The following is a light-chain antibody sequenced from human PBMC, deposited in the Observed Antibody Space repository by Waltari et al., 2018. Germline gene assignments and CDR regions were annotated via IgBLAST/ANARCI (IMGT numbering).Light chain of an antibody. J-gene: IGLJ2*01. Sequence: QSVLTQPPSVSAAPGQMVTISCSGSSSNIGNNYVSWYQQLPGTAPRLLIYDNNQRPSGIPDRFSGSKSGTSATLGITGLQTGDEADYYCASYDSDLDDVPFGGGTKLTVL. CDR3: ASYDSDLDDVP. V-gene: IGLV1-51*02. CDR2: DNN. CDR1: SSNIGNNY.